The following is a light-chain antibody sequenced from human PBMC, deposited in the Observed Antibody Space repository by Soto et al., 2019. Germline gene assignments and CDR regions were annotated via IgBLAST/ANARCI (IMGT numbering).Light chain of an antibody. V-gene: IGLV1-47*01. J-gene: IGLJ1*01. Sequence: QSVLTQPPSTSGTPRQRGTISCSGSSSKIGSNYVYWYQQPPGTAPKLLIYRNNQRPSGVPDRFSGSKSGTSASLAISGLRSEDEADYYCAAWDDSLSAVYVFGTGTKVTVL. CDR1: SSKIGSNY. CDR3: AAWDDSLSAVYV. CDR2: RNN.